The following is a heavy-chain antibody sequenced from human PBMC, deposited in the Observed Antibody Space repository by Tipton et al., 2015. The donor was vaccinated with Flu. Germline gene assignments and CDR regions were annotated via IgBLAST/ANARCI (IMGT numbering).Heavy chain of an antibody. V-gene: IGHV6-1*01. Sequence: LVQSSQTLSLTCAISGGSVSSNSAAWNWIRQSPSRGLEWLGRTYYRSKWYNDYAVSVKSRITINPDTSKNQFSLQLNSVTPEDTAVYYCARDSTLPGIAVAGNFDYWGQGTLVTVSS. CDR2: TYYRSKWYN. J-gene: IGHJ4*02. CDR1: GGSVSSNSAA. D-gene: IGHD6-19*01. CDR3: ARDSTLPGIAVAGNFDY.